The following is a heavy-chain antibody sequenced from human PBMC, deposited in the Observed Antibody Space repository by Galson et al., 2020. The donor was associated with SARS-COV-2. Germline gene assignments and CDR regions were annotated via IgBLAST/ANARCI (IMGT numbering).Heavy chain of an antibody. CDR3: EKDWPAYSRGWSGSWFDP. Sequence: AVISYDGSNKYYADSVKGRFTISRDNSKNTLYLQMNSLRAEDTAVYYCEKDWPAYSRGWSGSWFDPWGKGNRVTVS. CDR2: ISYDGSNK. V-gene: IGHV3-30*18. D-gene: IGHD6-19*01. J-gene: IGHJ5*02.